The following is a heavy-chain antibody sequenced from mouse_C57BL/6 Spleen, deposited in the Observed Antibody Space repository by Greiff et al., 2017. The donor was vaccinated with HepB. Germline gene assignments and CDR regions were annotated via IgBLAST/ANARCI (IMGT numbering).Heavy chain of an antibody. Sequence: DVKLVESGGGLVQPGGSMKLSCVASGFTFSNYWMNWVRQSPEKGLEWVAQIRLKSDNYATHYAESVKGRFTISRDDSKSSVYLQMNNLRAEDTGIYYCTGEVYDYGYGYYFDYWGQGTTLTVSS. J-gene: IGHJ2*01. CDR2: IRLKSDNYAT. CDR1: GFTFSNYW. CDR3: TGEVYDYGYGYYFDY. V-gene: IGHV6-3*01. D-gene: IGHD2-4*01.